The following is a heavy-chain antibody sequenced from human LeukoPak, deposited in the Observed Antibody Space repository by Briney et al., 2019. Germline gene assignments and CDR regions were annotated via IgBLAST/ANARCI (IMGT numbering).Heavy chain of an antibody. J-gene: IGHJ5*02. D-gene: IGHD2-21*02. CDR3: ARRSLVVVTATLGPRRGWFDP. Sequence: SETLSLTCAVYGGSFSGYYWSWIRQPPGKGLEWIGEINHSGSTNYNPSLKSRVTISVDTSKNQFSLKLSSVTAADTAVYYCARRSLVVVTATLGPRRGWFDPWGQGTLVTVSS. CDR2: INHSGST. V-gene: IGHV4-34*01. CDR1: GGSFSGYY.